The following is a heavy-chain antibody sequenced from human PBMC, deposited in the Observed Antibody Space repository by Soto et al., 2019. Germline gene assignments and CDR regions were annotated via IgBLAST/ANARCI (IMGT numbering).Heavy chain of an antibody. D-gene: IGHD2-15*01. CDR1: GYTFTTYD. J-gene: IGHJ6*02. CDR2: MSPNSGAT. V-gene: IGHV1-8*01. Sequence: QVQLVQSGAEVTKPGASVKVSCRASGYTFTTYDINWVRQATGQGLEWMGWMSPNSGATGYAQKFQGRVTMTRDTSMSTAYMELSNLRSEDTAIYYCARGVAAGVDVWGQGTTVTVSS. CDR3: ARGVAAGVDV.